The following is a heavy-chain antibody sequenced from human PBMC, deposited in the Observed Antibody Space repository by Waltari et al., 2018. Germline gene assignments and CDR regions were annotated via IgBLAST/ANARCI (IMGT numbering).Heavy chain of an antibody. J-gene: IGHJ3*02. CDR3: AKSKLVTPYAFDI. D-gene: IGHD1-26*01. V-gene: IGHV3-23*01. CDR1: GFTFRSYA. CDR2: ISGSGGST. Sequence: EVQLLESGGGLVQPGGSLRLSCAASGFTFRSYAMSWVRQAPGKGLEWVSAISGSGGSTYYADSVKGRFTISRDNSKNTLYLQMNSLRAEDTAVYYCAKSKLVTPYAFDIWGQGTMVTVSS.